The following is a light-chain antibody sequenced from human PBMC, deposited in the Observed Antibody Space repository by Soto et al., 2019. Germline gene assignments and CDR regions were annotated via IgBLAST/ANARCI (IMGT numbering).Light chain of an antibody. Sequence: EIVLTQSPGTLSGSPGESATLSCRASQSISSNLAWYQQKPGQSPRLLIYGASSRATGIPDRFSGSGSGTDFTLTVSRLQPEDFAVYYCQQYGSSPTFGQGTKVDIK. CDR2: GAS. V-gene: IGKV3-20*01. J-gene: IGKJ1*01. CDR3: QQYGSSPT. CDR1: QSISSN.